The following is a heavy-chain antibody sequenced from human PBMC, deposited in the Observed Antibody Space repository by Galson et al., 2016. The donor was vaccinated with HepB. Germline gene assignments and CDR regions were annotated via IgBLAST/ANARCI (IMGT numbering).Heavy chain of an antibody. V-gene: IGHV3-48*02. CDR2: ISDSSSTI. D-gene: IGHD3-10*01. CDR1: GFTFSTYS. CDR3: ARSMIRGVIIYGMDV. Sequence: SLRLSCAASGFTFSTYSMNWVRQAPGQGLEWVSYISDSSSTIYYADYVKGRFTISRDNAKNSPHLQMNSLRDEDTAVYFCARSMIRGVIIYGMDVLGQGTTVTVSS. J-gene: IGHJ6*02.